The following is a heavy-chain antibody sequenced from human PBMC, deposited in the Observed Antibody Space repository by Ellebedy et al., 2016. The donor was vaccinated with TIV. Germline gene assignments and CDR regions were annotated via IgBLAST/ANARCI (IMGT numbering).Heavy chain of an antibody. Sequence: AASVKVSCKASGYTFTSYDISWVRQAPGQGLEWMGWISAYNGNTNYAQKFQGRVTMTTDTSTSTAYMELRSLRSDDTAVYYCARDTGSYPNWIDPWGQGTLVTVSS. J-gene: IGHJ5*02. CDR2: ISAYNGNT. CDR3: ARDTGSYPNWIDP. V-gene: IGHV1-18*04. CDR1: GYTFTSYD. D-gene: IGHD1-26*01.